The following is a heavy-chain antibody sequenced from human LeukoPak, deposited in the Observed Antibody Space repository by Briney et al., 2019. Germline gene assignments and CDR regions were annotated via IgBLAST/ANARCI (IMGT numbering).Heavy chain of an antibody. J-gene: IGHJ3*02. D-gene: IGHD3-10*01. V-gene: IGHV4-38-2*02. CDR1: GYSISSGYY. Sequence: SETLSLTCTVSGYSISSGYYWGWIRQPPGKGLEWIGSIYYSGSTYYNPSLKSRVTISVDTSKNQFSLKLSSVTAADTAVYYCARVVLIWFGVPQTFDIWGQGTMLTVSS. CDR3: ARVVLIWFGVPQTFDI. CDR2: IYYSGST.